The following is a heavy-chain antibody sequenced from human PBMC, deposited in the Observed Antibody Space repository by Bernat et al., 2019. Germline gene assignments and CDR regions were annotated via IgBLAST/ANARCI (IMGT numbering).Heavy chain of an antibody. CDR3: ARGDMDAAVVGFDY. Sequence: EVQLVESGGGLVQPGGSLRLSCAASGFIFSGYWMSWVRQAPGKGPEWVANIKPDGTAKYYMGSVKGRFTISRDNADNSLYLQMNSLRVDDTAVYYCARGDMDAAVVGFDYWGQGTLVTVSS. V-gene: IGHV3-7*01. CDR2: IKPDGTAK. J-gene: IGHJ4*02. D-gene: IGHD5-18*01. CDR1: GFIFSGYW.